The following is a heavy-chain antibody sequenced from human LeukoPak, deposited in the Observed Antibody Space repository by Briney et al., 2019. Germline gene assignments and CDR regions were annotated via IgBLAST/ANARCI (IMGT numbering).Heavy chain of an antibody. CDR2: IIPIFGIA. Sequence: APVKVSCKASGGTFSSYAISWVRQAPGQGLEWMGRIIPIFGIANYAQKFQGRVTITADKSTSTAYMELSSLRSEDTAVYYCARDGPSYYDSSGYEYYFDYWGQGTLVTVSS. CDR1: GGTFSSYA. CDR3: ARDGPSYYDSSGYEYYFDY. J-gene: IGHJ4*02. V-gene: IGHV1-69*04. D-gene: IGHD3-22*01.